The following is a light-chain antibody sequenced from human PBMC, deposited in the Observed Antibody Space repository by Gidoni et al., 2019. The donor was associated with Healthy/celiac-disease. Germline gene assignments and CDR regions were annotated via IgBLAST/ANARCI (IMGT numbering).Light chain of an antibody. CDR3: QHYNDYSPT. CDR2: DVS. Sequence: AIQLTQSPSSLPASVGDTVTITCRASQVITNTLAWYQQKPGKAPDLLIFDVSTLQSGVPTRFSGSVSGTDFTLTVTGLQPEDFATYYCQHYNDYSPTFXGXTEVEIK. J-gene: IGKJ4*01. CDR1: QVITNT. V-gene: IGKV1D-13*01.